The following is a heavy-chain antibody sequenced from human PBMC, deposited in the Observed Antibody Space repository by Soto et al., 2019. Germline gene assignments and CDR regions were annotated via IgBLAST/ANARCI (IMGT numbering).Heavy chain of an antibody. D-gene: IGHD6-19*01. V-gene: IGHV1-3*01. J-gene: IGHJ4*02. Sequence: ASVKVSCKASGYMFPSYGITWVRQAPGQRLEWMGWINAGNGNTKYSQKFQGRVTITRDTSASTAYMELSSLRSEDTAVYYCASQYSSGWYDYWGQGTLVTVSS. CDR1: GYMFPSYG. CDR2: INAGNGNT. CDR3: ASQYSSGWYDY.